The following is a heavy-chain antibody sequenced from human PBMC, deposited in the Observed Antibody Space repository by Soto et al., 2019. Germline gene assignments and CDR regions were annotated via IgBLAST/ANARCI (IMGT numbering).Heavy chain of an antibody. J-gene: IGHJ6*02. V-gene: IGHV5-10-1*01. CDR2: IDPSDSYT. D-gene: IGHD3-10*01. CDR1: GYSFTNYW. CDR3: ARLSYYGSVDYYYGMDV. Sequence: PGESLKISCKGSGYSFTNYWITWVRQMPGKGLEWMGKIDPSDSYTNYSPSFQGHVTISTDKSISTAYLQWSSLKASDTAMYYCARLSYYGSVDYYYGMDVWGQGTTVTVSS.